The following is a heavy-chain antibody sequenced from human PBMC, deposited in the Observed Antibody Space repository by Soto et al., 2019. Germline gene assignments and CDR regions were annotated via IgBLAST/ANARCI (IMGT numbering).Heavy chain of an antibody. CDR1: GGSISSSSYY. CDR3: ASPGYSSGGSAFDI. D-gene: IGHD6-19*01. J-gene: IGHJ3*02. Sequence: SETLSLTCTVSGGSISSSSYYWGWIRQPPGKGLEWIGSIYYSGSTYYNQSLKSRVTISVDTSKNQFSLKLSSVTAADTAVYYCASPGYSSGGSAFDIWGQGTMVTVSS. V-gene: IGHV4-39*01. CDR2: IYYSGST.